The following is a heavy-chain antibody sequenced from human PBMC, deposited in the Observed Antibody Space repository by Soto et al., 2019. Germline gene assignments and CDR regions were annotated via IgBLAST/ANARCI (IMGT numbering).Heavy chain of an antibody. J-gene: IGHJ4*02. CDR2: INPILSMS. V-gene: IGHV1-69*02. CDR1: GDTFTFYS. Sequence: QVQLVQSGAEVKRPGSSVKVSCKASGDTFTFYSINWVRQAPGLGLELMGRINPILSMSNYAQRFQGRVTMTADKSPSTAYMDISSLRSEATAIYYCTSSYGSGYRAFDYWGQGALVTVSS. CDR3: TSSYGSGYRAFDY. D-gene: IGHD3-10*01.